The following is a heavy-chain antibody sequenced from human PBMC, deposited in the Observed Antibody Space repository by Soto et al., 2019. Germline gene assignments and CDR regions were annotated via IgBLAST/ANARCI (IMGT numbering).Heavy chain of an antibody. CDR1: GYTFTGYY. D-gene: IGHD6-6*01. J-gene: IGHJ5*02. CDR2: INPNSGGT. Sequence: ASVKVSCKASGYTFTGYYMHWVRQAPGQGLEWMGWINPNSGGTNYAQKFQGRVTMTRDTSISTAYMELSRLRSDDTAVYYCARERKAARRNWFDPWGQGTLVTVPQ. V-gene: IGHV1-2*02. CDR3: ARERKAARRNWFDP.